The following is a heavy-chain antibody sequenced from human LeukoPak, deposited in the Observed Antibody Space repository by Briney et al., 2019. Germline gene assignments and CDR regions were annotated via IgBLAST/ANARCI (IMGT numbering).Heavy chain of an antibody. CDR1: GFPFTTYS. D-gene: IGHD5-18*01. CDR3: AGGYSYGYY. J-gene: IGHJ4*02. CDR2: ISGSGGST. V-gene: IGHV3-23*01. Sequence: GGSLRLSCVASGFPFTTYSMSWVRQAPGKGLEWVSAISGSGGSTYYADSVKGRFTISRDNSKNTLYLQMNSLRAEDTAVYYCAGGYSYGYYWGQGTLVTVSS.